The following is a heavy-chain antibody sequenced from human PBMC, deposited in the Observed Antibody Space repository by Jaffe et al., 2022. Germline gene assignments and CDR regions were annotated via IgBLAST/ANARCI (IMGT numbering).Heavy chain of an antibody. Sequence: EVQLVESGGGLVQPGGSLRLSCAASGFTFSSYWMTWVRQAPGKGLEWVASIKQDGTDKYYVDSVKGRFTISRDNAKNSLYLQMSSLRAEDTAVYYCARRTVTCNCFDPWGQGTLVTVSS. J-gene: IGHJ5*02. D-gene: IGHD4-4*01. CDR2: IKQDGTDK. CDR3: ARRTVTCNCFDP. CDR1: GFTFSSYW. V-gene: IGHV3-7*01.